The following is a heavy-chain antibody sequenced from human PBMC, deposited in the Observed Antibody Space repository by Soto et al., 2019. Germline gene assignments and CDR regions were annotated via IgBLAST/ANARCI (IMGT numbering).Heavy chain of an antibody. CDR1: GFTFSSYE. Sequence: GGSLRLSCAASGFTFSSYEMNWVRQAPGKGLEWVSYISSSGSTIYYADSVKGRFTISRDNAKNSLYLQMNSLRAEDTAVYYCGTTGAYWYFDLWGRGTLVTVSS. D-gene: IGHD4-17*01. CDR3: GTTGAYWYFDL. CDR2: ISSSGSTI. V-gene: IGHV3-48*03. J-gene: IGHJ2*01.